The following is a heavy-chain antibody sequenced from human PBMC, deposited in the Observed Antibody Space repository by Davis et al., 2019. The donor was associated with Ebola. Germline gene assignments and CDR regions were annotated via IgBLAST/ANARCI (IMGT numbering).Heavy chain of an antibody. CDR3: ARCVVPAAVYYYYGMDV. Sequence: SVKVSCKASGGTFSSYAISWVRQAPGQGLEWMGRIIPILGIANYAQKFQGRVTITADKSTSTAYMELSSLRSEDTAVYYCARCVVPAAVYYYYGMDVWGQGTTVTVSS. CDR1: GGTFSSYA. CDR2: IIPILGIA. V-gene: IGHV1-69*04. D-gene: IGHD2-2*01. J-gene: IGHJ6*02.